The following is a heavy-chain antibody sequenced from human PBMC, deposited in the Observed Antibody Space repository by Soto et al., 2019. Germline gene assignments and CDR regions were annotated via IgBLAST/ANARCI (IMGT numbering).Heavy chain of an antibody. CDR1: GGSISSYY. CDR2: IYYSGST. D-gene: IGHD6-13*01. J-gene: IGHJ5*02. CDR3: ARDSRIAAAGGNWFDP. Sequence: PSETLSLTCTVSGGSISSYYWSWIRQPPGKGLEWIGYIYYSGSTNYNPSLKSRVTISVDTSKNQFSLKLSSVTAADTAVYYCARDSRIAAAGGNWFDPWGQGTLVTVSS. V-gene: IGHV4-59*12.